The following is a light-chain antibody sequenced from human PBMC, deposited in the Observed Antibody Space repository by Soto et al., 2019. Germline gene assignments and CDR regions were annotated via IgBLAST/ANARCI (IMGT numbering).Light chain of an antibody. CDR2: GAS. Sequence: EIVLTQSPGTLSLSPGERATLSCRASQSVSSSSLAWYQQKPGQAPRLLLYGASSRAAGISDRFSGSGSGTDFTLSISRLEPEDSAVYYCQQYGSSPWTFGQGTKVEIK. CDR1: QSVSSSS. CDR3: QQYGSSPWT. J-gene: IGKJ1*01. V-gene: IGKV3-20*01.